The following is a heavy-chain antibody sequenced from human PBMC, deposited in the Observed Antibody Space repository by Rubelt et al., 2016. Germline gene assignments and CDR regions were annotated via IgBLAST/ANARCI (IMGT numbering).Heavy chain of an antibody. D-gene: IGHD1-7*01. CDR1: GFTFSSYW. Sequence: EVQLVESGGGLVKPGGSLRLSCAASGFTFSSYWMSWVRQTPGKGLEWVAIIKYDGTDKSYVDSVKGRFTISRDNAKNSLYLQMNSLRAEDTAVYYCARDLVNFWGQGTLVTVSS. CDR2: IKYDGTDK. CDR3: ARDLVNF. J-gene: IGHJ4*02. V-gene: IGHV3-7*01.